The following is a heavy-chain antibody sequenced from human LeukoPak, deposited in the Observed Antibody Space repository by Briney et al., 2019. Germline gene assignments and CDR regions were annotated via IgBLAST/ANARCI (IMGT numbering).Heavy chain of an antibody. CDR2: IYHSGST. CDR3: ARVSLIVVVPAAMSYYYGMDV. Sequence: KPSGTLSLTCAVSGGSISSSNWWRWVRQPPGKGLEWIGGIYHSGSTNYNPSLKSRVTISVDKSKNQFSLKLSSVTAADTAVYYCARVSLIVVVPAAMSYYYGMDVWGQGTTVTVSS. CDR1: GGSISSSNW. J-gene: IGHJ6*02. V-gene: IGHV4-4*02. D-gene: IGHD2-2*01.